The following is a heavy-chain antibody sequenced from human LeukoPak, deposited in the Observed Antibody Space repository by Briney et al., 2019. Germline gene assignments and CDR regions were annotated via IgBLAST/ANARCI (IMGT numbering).Heavy chain of an antibody. CDR1: RLPFSSYA. D-gene: IGHD6-19*01. CDR3: AKAYHDSGCLIDY. Sequence: GGSLRLSCAASRLPFSSYAMSWVRQAPGKGLEWVSAISESGTGTYYADSVKGRFTISRDNSKSTLYLQMNSLRAEDTAVYYCAKAYHDSGCLIDYWGQGTLVTVSS. J-gene: IGHJ4*02. CDR2: ISESGTGT. V-gene: IGHV3-23*01.